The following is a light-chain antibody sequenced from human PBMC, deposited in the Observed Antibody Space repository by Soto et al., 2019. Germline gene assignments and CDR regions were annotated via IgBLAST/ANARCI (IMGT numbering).Light chain of an antibody. J-gene: IGKJ2*01. CDR2: DAS. V-gene: IGKV1-5*01. CDR1: QSISTW. Sequence: DIQMTQSPYPVSASVGDSVTITCRSSQSISTWLAWYQQKPGKAPNLLIYDASTLESGGPSGFSGSGSGTEVTLTIRSLQPDDSATYYFQQYNSYPYTFGQGNNLPSK. CDR3: QQYNSYPYT.